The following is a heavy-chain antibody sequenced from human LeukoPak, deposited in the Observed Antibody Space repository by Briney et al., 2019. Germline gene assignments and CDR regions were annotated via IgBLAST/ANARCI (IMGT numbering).Heavy chain of an antibody. V-gene: IGHV1-18*01. CDR3: ARRVPGPYSSSWYYFDY. CDR1: GYTFTSYG. CDR2: ISAYNGNT. J-gene: IGHJ4*02. Sequence: ASVKVSCKASGYTFTSYGISWVRQAPGQGLEWMGWISAYNGNTNHAQKLQGRVTMTTDTSTSTAYMELRSLRSDDTAVYYCARRVPGPYSSSWYYFDYWGQGTLVTVSS. D-gene: IGHD6-13*01.